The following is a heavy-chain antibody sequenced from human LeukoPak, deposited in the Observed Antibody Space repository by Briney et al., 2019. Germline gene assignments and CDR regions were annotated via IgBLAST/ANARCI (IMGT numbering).Heavy chain of an antibody. CDR1: GDSISSGSYY. V-gene: IGHV4-61*02. CDR2: IYTSGSA. D-gene: IGHD3-10*01. J-gene: IGHJ5*02. CDR3: ARGRRYYYGSGKHMGTNWFDP. Sequence: SETLSLTCTVSGDSISSGSYYWSWIRQPVGKGLEWIGRIYTSGSATYNPSLKSRVTISVDTSKNQFSLKLSSVTAADTAVYYCARGRRYYYGSGKHMGTNWFDPWGQGTLVTVSS.